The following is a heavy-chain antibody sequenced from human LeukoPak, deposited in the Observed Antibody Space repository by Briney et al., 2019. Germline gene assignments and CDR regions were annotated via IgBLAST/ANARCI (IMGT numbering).Heavy chain of an antibody. CDR3: ARAGAGYYDFWSGYYTAYYFDY. J-gene: IGHJ4*02. CDR2: IKQDGSEK. D-gene: IGHD3-3*01. CDR1: GFTFSSYW. V-gene: IGHV3-7*01. Sequence: GGSLRLSCAASGFTFSSYWMSWVRQAPGKGLEWVANIKQDGSEKYYVDSVKGRFTISRDSAKNSLYLQMNSLRAEDTAVYYCARAGAGYYDFWSGYYTAYYFDYWGQGTLVTVSS.